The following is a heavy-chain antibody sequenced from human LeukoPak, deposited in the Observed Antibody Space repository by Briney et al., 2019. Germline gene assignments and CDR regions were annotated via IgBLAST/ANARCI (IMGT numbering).Heavy chain of an antibody. J-gene: IGHJ6*02. D-gene: IGHD2-2*01. CDR2: IKQDGSEK. V-gene: IGHV3-7*01. CDR1: GFTFSSYW. Sequence: GGSLRLSCAASGFTFSSYWMSWVRQAPGKGLEWVANIKQDGSEKYYVDSVKGRFTISRDNAKNTLYLQMNSLRAEDTAVYYCARVRCSSTSCYPSYYYGMDVWGQGTTVTVSS. CDR3: ARVRCSSTSCYPSYYYGMDV.